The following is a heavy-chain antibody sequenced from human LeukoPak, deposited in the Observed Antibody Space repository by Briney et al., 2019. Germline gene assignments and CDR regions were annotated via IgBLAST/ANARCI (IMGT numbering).Heavy chain of an antibody. CDR2: ISGSGGST. CDR1: GFTFSSYA. D-gene: IGHD3-22*01. V-gene: IGHV3-23*01. J-gene: IGHJ4*02. CDR3: ANARRDYYDSSGYGYYFDY. Sequence: PGGSLRLSCAASGFTFSSYAMSWVRQAPGKGLEWVSAISGSGGSTYYADSVKGRFTISRDNSKNTLYLQMNSLRAEDTAVYYCANARRDYYDSSGYGYYFDYWGQGTLVTVSS.